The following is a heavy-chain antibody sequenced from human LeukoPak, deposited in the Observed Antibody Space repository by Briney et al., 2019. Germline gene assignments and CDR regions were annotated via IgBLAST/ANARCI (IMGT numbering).Heavy chain of an antibody. V-gene: IGHV1-24*01. Sequence: ASVKVSCKVSGYTLTELSMHWVRQAPGKGLEWMGGFDPEDGETIYAQKFQGRVTTTEDTSTDTAYMELSSLRSEDTAVYYCATEDSSGWYNWFDPWGQGTLVTVSS. CDR2: FDPEDGET. CDR1: GYTLTELS. D-gene: IGHD6-19*01. J-gene: IGHJ5*02. CDR3: ATEDSSGWYNWFDP.